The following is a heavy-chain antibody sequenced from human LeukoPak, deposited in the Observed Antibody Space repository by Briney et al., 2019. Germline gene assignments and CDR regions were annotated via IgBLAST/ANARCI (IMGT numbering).Heavy chain of an antibody. CDR1: GGSISSYY. D-gene: IGHD3-16*02. CDR2: IYYSGST. J-gene: IGHJ4*02. Sequence: PSETLSLTCTVSGGSISSYYWSWIRQPPGKGLEWIGYIYYSGSTNYNPSLKSRVTISVDTSKNQFSLKLSSVTAADTAVYYCARCHDVWGSYRCRYFDYWGQGTLVTVSS. V-gene: IGHV4-59*08. CDR3: ARCHDVWGSYRCRYFDY.